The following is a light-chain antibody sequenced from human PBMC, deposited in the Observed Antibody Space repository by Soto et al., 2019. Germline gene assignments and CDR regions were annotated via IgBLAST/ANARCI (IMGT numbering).Light chain of an antibody. CDR2: AAS. CDR3: QQGDSFPIT. Sequence: DIQMTQSPSSVSASVGDRVTITCRASQSISSWLXWYQQKPGTVPKLLIYAASSWQSGVPSRFSGSGAGTEFTLTITSLQPEDFGTYYCQQGDSFPITFGQGTRLEIK. CDR1: QSISSW. J-gene: IGKJ5*01. V-gene: IGKV1-12*01.